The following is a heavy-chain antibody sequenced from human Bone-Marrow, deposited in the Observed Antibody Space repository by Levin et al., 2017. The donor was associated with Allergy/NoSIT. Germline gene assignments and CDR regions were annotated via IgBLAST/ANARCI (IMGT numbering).Heavy chain of an antibody. V-gene: IGHV5-51*01. CDR3: ARRGYNGPDPFDY. CDR2: IWPGDSDA. J-gene: IGHJ4*02. D-gene: IGHD1-26*01. CDR1: GYTFNNYR. Sequence: GESLKISCKAFGYTFNNYRIAWVRQMPGKGLEWMGIIWPGDSDARNSPSFQGQVTISADRSISTVYLQWNSLKASDTAMYYCARRGYNGPDPFDYWGQGTLVTVSS.